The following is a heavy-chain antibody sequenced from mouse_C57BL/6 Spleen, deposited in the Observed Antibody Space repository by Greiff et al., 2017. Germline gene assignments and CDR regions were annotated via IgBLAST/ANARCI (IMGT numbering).Heavy chain of an antibody. CDR3: AYSNPYYYAMDY. J-gene: IGHJ4*01. Sequence: EVQGVESGGGLVKPGGSLKLSCAASGFTFSSYAMSWVRPTPEKRLEWVATISDGGSYTYYPDNVKGRFTISRDNAKNNLYLQMSHLKSEDTAMYYCAYSNPYYYAMDYWGQGTSVTVSS. CDR2: ISDGGSYT. D-gene: IGHD2-5*01. V-gene: IGHV5-4*01. CDR1: GFTFSSYA.